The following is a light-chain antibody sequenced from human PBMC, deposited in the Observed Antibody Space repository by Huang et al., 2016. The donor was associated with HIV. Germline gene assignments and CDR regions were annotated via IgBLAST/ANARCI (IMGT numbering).Light chain of an antibody. CDR3: QQYYNSLWT. CDR1: QNLLSNSNNKNY. Sequence: DIVLTQSPDSLTVSLGERATIHCRSNQNLLSNSNNKNYLNWYQQKPGQPPKLLIYWASSREPGVPDRFSVSGSGTNFTLTINSLQAEDVALYYCQQYYNSLWTFGQGTKLEIK. CDR2: WAS. J-gene: IGKJ1*01. V-gene: IGKV4-1*01.